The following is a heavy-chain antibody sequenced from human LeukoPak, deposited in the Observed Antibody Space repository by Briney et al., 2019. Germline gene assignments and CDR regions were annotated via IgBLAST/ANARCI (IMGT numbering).Heavy chain of an antibody. J-gene: IGHJ4*02. D-gene: IGHD1-7*01. Sequence: PLETLSLTCTVSGGSISGYYWNWIRQPPGKGLEWIGYVSYSASTNYNPSLKSRVTISVDTSKNQFSLKVSSVTAADTAVYYCARGRLGNYDLDYWGQGTLVPVSS. CDR3: ARGRLGNYDLDY. V-gene: IGHV4-59*08. CDR2: VSYSAST. CDR1: GGSISGYY.